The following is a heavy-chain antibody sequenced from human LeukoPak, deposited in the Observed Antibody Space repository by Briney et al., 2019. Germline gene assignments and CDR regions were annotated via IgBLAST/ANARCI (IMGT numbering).Heavy chain of an antibody. CDR1: GYTFTSYG. J-gene: IGHJ6*02. V-gene: IGHV1-18*01. Sequence: ASVKVSCMASGYTFTSYGISWVRQAPGQGLEWMGWISAYNGNTNYAQKLQGRVTMTTDTSTSTAYMELRSLRSDDTAVYYCARGRGHRWLLPGPYYGMDVWGQGTTVTVSS. CDR3: ARGRGHRWLLPGPYYGMDV. D-gene: IGHD5-24*01. CDR2: ISAYNGNT.